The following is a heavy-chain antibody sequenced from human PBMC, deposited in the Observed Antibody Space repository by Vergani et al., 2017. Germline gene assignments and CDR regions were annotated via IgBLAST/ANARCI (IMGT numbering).Heavy chain of an antibody. CDR1: GGSMSDFY. V-gene: IGHV4-4*07. J-gene: IGHJ5*02. CDR3: ARGNCGVNCPKYNWVAP. Sequence: QVHLQESGPGVVKPSDTLSLTCTVSGGSMSDFYWTWIRPPAGRGLEWIGRIYPNGNGNYNESLRSRLTMSIDTSRSQFSLSLSSVTAADTAVYYCARGNCGVNCPKYNWVAPWGRGILVTVSS. D-gene: IGHD2-21*01. CDR2: IYPNGNG.